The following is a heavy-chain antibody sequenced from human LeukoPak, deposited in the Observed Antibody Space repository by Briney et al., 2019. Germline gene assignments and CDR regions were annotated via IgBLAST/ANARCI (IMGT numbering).Heavy chain of an antibody. Sequence: GGSLRLSCAASGLPFSSYGMHWVRQAPGKGLEWVAVISYDGSNKYYADSVKGRFTISRDNSKNTLYLQMNSLRAEDTAVYYCAKDLVSLTDYGDYVPDYWGQGTLVTVSS. D-gene: IGHD4-17*01. CDR2: ISYDGSNK. CDR1: GLPFSSYG. V-gene: IGHV3-30*18. J-gene: IGHJ4*02. CDR3: AKDLVSLTDYGDYVPDY.